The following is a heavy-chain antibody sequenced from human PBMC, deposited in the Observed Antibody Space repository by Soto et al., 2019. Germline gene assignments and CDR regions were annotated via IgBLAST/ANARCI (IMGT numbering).Heavy chain of an antibody. D-gene: IGHD3-10*01. CDR2: IRQDGSKK. V-gene: IGHV3-33*03. CDR1: GFTFSSYG. J-gene: IGHJ6*02. Sequence: PGGSLRLSCEASGFTFSSYGMHWVRQAPGEGLEWVADIRQDGSKKYYVDSVKGRFTISRDNAKNSLYLQMNSLRAEDTAVYYCARARIPYYYGSGSRFSFYYYYGMDVWGQGTTVTVSS. CDR3: ARARIPYYYGSGSRFSFYYYYGMDV.